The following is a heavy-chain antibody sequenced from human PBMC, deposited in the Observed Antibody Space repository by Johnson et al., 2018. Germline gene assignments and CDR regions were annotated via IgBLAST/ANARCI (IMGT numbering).Heavy chain of an antibody. J-gene: IGHJ3*02. CDR1: GGTFSSYA. D-gene: IGHD3-3*01. CDR2: IIPIFGTA. Sequence: QVQLQESGAEVKKPGSSVKVSCKASGGTFSSYAISWVRQAPGQGLEWMGGIIPIFGTANYAQKFQGRVTITADEPTSTAYMERGSLRSEDTAVSYGAGGVGLSGSSDAFDIWGQGTMVTVSS. V-gene: IGHV1-69*01. CDR3: AGGVGLSGSSDAFDI.